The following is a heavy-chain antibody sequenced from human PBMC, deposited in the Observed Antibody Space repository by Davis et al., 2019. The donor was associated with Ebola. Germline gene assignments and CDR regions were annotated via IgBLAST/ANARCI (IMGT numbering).Heavy chain of an antibody. CDR1: GGSISSYY. J-gene: IGHJ5*02. D-gene: IGHD2-21*01. CDR2: IYYSGST. V-gene: IGHV4-59*12. CDR3: ARGRGIGSWFDP. Sequence: SETLSLTCTVSGGSISSYYWSWIRQPPGKGLEWIGYIYYSGSTNYNPSLKSRVTISVDTSKNQFSLKLGSVTAADTAVYYCARGRGIGSWFDPWGQGTLVTVSS.